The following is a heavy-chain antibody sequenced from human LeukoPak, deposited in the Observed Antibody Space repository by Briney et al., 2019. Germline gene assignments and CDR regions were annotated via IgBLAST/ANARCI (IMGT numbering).Heavy chain of an antibody. CDR1: GYTFTGYY. CDR2: INPSGGST. CDR3: TRERERGTHFI. V-gene: IGHV1-46*01. Sequence: ASVKVSCKASGYTFTGYYMHWVRQAPGQGLEWMGIINPSGGSTSYAQKFQGRVTMTRDTSTSTIYMELSSLRSEDTAVYYCTRERERGTHFIWGQGTLVTVSS. J-gene: IGHJ4*02. D-gene: IGHD3-16*01.